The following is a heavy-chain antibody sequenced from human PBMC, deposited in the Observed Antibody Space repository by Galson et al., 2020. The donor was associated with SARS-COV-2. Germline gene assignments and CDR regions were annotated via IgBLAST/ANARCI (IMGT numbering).Heavy chain of an antibody. Sequence: GESLKISCAASGFTFSSYAMSWVRQAPGKGLEWVSAISGSGGSTYYADSVKGRFTISRDNSKNTLYLQMNSLRAEDTAVYYCAKDSDRYTVAGTSPFDYWGQGTLVTVSS. CDR2: ISGSGGST. J-gene: IGHJ4*02. D-gene: IGHD6-19*01. V-gene: IGHV3-23*01. CDR3: AKDSDRYTVAGTSPFDY. CDR1: GFTFSSYA.